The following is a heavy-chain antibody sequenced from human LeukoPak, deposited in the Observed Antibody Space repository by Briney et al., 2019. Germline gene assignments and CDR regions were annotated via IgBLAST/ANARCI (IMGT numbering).Heavy chain of an antibody. CDR2: ISNSGGST. CDR1: VFTFSSYA. J-gene: IGHJ4*02. CDR3: GKETSSSFDY. Sequence: PGGSLRLSCAASVFTFSSYAMNWVRQAPGKGLEWVSGISNSGGSTYYADSVKGRFTISRDNSKNTLYLQMNGLRAEDTAVYYCGKETSSSFDYWGQGTLVTVSS. D-gene: IGHD6-6*01. V-gene: IGHV3-23*01.